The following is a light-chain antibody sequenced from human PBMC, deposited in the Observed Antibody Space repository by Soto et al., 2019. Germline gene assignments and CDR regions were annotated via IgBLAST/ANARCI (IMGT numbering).Light chain of an antibody. CDR1: QSVSSSY. Sequence: EIVLTHSAGTLSLSPGERATLSCRASQSVSSSYLAWYQQKPGQAPRLLIYGASSRATGIPDRFSGSGSGTDFTLTISRLEPEDFAVYYCQQYGSSGTFGQGAKVDIK. CDR3: QQYGSSGT. CDR2: GAS. J-gene: IGKJ1*01. V-gene: IGKV3-20*01.